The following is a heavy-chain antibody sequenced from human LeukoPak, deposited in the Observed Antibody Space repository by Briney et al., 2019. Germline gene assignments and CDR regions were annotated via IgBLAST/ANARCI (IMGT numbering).Heavy chain of an antibody. J-gene: IGHJ4*02. CDR1: GYTFTSYY. CDR3: ARDREITMVRGVIGGYLDY. V-gene: IGHV1-46*01. D-gene: IGHD3-10*01. CDR2: INPSGGST. Sequence: ASVKVSCKASGYTFTSYYMHWVRQAPGQGLEWMGIINPSGGSTSYAQKFQGRVTMTRDTSTSTVCMELSSLRSEDTAVYYCARDREITMVRGVIGGYLDYWGQGTLVTVSS.